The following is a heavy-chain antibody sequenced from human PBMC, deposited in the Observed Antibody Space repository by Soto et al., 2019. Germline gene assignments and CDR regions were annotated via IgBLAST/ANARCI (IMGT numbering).Heavy chain of an antibody. V-gene: IGHV1-69*02. Sequence: QVQLVQSGAEVKKPGSSVKVSCKASGGTFSSYTISWVRQAPGQGLEWMGRIVPILGIANYAQKFQGRVTITADNSTSTAYMEISSLRSEDTAEYYCAKWGDGYKSGFDYWGQGTLVTVSS. J-gene: IGHJ4*02. CDR1: GGTFSSYT. D-gene: IGHD5-12*01. CDR3: AKWGDGYKSGFDY. CDR2: IVPILGIA.